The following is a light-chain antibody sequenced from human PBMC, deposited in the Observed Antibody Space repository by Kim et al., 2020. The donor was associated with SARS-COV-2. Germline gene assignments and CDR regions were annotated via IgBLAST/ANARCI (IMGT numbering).Light chain of an antibody. V-gene: IGKV1-16*02. CDR2: ETS. CDR1: QGISSY. CDR3: QQYNTYSYT. J-gene: IGKJ2*01. Sequence: DIQMTQSPSSLSASVGDTITITCRASQGISSYLAWFQQKPGKAPKSLIYETSKLQSGVSSKFSGSGSGTEFTLTISSLQPEDFGTYYCQQYNTYSYTFGQGTKLEI.